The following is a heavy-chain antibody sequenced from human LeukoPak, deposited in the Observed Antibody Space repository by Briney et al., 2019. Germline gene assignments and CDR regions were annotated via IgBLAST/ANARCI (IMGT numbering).Heavy chain of an antibody. V-gene: IGHV4-4*07. J-gene: IGHJ4*02. D-gene: IGHD7-27*01. CDR3: VRDGPSWGLL. Sequence: SETLSLTCTVSGGSIGTYYWSWIRPPAGKGLGWIGRIFTTGDANYNPSLKSRVTMSLDTSKNLFSLKLNSVTAADTAVYYCVRDGPSWGLLWGQGALVTVSS. CDR1: GGSIGTYY. CDR2: IFTTGDA.